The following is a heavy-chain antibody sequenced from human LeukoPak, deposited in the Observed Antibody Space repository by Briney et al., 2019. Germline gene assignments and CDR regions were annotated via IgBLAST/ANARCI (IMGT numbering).Heavy chain of an antibody. V-gene: IGHV3-23*01. CDR3: AKDVSRIAVAGNYYFDY. J-gene: IGHJ4*02. CDR2: ISGSGCST. Sequence: PGGSLRLSCAASGFTFSSYAMSWVRQAPGKGLEWVSAISGSGCSTYYADSVKGRFTISRDNSKNTLYLQMNSLRAEDTAVYYCAKDVSRIAVAGNYYFDYWGQGTLVTVSS. CDR1: GFTFSSYA. D-gene: IGHD6-19*01.